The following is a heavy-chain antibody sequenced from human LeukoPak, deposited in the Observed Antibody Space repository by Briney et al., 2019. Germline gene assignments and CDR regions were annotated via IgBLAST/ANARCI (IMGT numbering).Heavy chain of an antibody. Sequence: SETLSLTCTVSGGSISSSSYYWGWIRQPPGKGLEWIGEINHSGSTNYNPSLKSRVTISVDTSKNQFSLKLSSVTAADTAVYYCASDYSNRPLGYWGQGTLVTVSS. CDR2: INHSGST. D-gene: IGHD4-11*01. CDR1: GGSISSSSYY. CDR3: ASDYSNRPLGY. J-gene: IGHJ4*02. V-gene: IGHV4-39*07.